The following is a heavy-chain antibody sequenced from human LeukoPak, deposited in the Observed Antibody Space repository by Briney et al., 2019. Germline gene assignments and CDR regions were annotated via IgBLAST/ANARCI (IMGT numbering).Heavy chain of an antibody. CDR2: FDPEDGET. V-gene: IGHV1-24*01. J-gene: IGHJ4*02. CDR1: GYSLTDLS. D-gene: IGHD3-22*01. CDR3: ARPMNEYDSSGFFHY. Sequence: ASVKVSCKVSGYSLTDLSMFWVRQTPGKGLEWTGGFDPEDGETMYAQGFQGRITMTQDTSTDTAYLEVSSLRVEDTAVYYCARPMNEYDSSGFFHYWGQGTLVTVSS.